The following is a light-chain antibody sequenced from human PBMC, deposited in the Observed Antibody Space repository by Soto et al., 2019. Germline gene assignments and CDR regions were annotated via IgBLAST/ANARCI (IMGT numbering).Light chain of an antibody. V-gene: IGKV3-20*01. CDR2: GAS. CDR3: QQYVTAPRT. Sequence: EIVLTQSPGTLSLSPGERATRSCRASQGLTSNFLAWYQQKPGQAPSLLIYGASNRATGVPDRFSGGGSGTDFTLTISRLEPEDFAVYFCQQYVTAPRTFGQGTKVDIK. CDR1: QGLTSNF. J-gene: IGKJ1*01.